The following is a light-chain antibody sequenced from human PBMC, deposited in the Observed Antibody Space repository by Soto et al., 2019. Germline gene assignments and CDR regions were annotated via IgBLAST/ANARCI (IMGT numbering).Light chain of an antibody. Sequence: DIPLTQSPSFLSASVGDRVTITCRASQGVSDYLTWYQQKPGKAPTLLIYGASTLQNGVPSRFSGSGSGTEFTLTINNLQPEDCATYYCHQFYAYPLTFGGGTKVEIK. CDR1: QGVSDY. CDR2: GAS. V-gene: IGKV1-9*01. CDR3: HQFYAYPLT. J-gene: IGKJ4*01.